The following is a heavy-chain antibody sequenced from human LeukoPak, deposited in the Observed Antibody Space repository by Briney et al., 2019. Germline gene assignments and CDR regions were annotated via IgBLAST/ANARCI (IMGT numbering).Heavy chain of an antibody. Sequence: SETLSLTCTVSGGSISSHYWSWIRQPPGKGLEWIGCIYYSGYTNYKSSLKSRVTISVDTSKNQFSLKLSSVTAADTAVYYCAREVDAFDIWGQGTMVTVSS. CDR3: AREVDAFDI. J-gene: IGHJ3*02. CDR2: IYYSGYT. CDR1: GGSISSHY. V-gene: IGHV4-59*11.